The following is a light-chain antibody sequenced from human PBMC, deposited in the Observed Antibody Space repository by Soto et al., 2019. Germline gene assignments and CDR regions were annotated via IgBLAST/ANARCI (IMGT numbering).Light chain of an antibody. CDR2: LGS. CDR1: QSLLHSDGHNY. CDR3: MQSLQGPN. V-gene: IGKV2-28*01. Sequence: ILMPQSPLSLPFVPAGRSSISCSATQSLLHSDGHNYLDWYLQRPGQSPQLLIYLGSKRASGVPDRFSGSGSGTDFTLKISRVEAEDVAVYYCMQSLQGPNFGGGTKVDIK. J-gene: IGKJ4*01.